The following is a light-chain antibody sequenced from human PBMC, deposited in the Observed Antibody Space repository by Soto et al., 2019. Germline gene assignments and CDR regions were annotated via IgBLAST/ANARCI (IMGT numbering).Light chain of an antibody. CDR3: QQLNSYTPT. Sequence: DIQLTQSPSFLSASVGDRVTITCRASQGISSYLAWYQQKPGKAPKLLIYAASTLQSGVPSRFSGSGSGTEFSLTISSLQTEDFANYYCQQLNSYTPTFGGGTKVEIK. CDR2: AAS. V-gene: IGKV1-9*01. CDR1: QGISSY. J-gene: IGKJ4*01.